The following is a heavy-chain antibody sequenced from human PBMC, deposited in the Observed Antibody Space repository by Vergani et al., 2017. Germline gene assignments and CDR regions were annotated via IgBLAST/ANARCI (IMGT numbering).Heavy chain of an antibody. CDR2: INHSGST. Sequence: QVQLQQWGAGLLKPSETLSLTCAVYGGSFSGYYWSWIRQPPGKGLEWIGEINHSGSTNYNPSLKSRVTISVDTSKNQVSLKLSSVTAADTAVYYCATLGTYDYVWGSYRYTEDYWGQGTLVTVSS. J-gene: IGHJ4*02. CDR3: ATLGTYDYVWGSYRYTEDY. V-gene: IGHV4-34*01. CDR1: GGSFSGYY. D-gene: IGHD3-16*02.